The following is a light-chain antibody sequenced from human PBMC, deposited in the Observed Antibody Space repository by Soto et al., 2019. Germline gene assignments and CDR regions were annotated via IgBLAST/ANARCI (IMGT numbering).Light chain of an antibody. CDR1: SSDVGGYNY. Sequence: QSALTQPRSVSGSPGQSVTISCTGTSSDVGGYNYVSWYQQHPGKAPKVKIFDVSKRPSGVPDRFSGSKSGNTASLTISGLQAEDEGDYYCCSYAGRYSWVFGGGTQLTVL. J-gene: IGLJ7*01. V-gene: IGLV2-11*01. CDR2: DVS. CDR3: CSYAGRYSWV.